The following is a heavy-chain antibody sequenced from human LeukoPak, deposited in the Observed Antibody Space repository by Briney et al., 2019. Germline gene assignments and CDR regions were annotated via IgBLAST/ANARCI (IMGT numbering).Heavy chain of an antibody. Sequence: PSETLSLTCTVYGGSISSDYWIWIRQPPGKGLEYIGFMFASGTSNYNPSFKSRVTMSVDTSKSQFSMNLSSVTAADTAVYYCARGMYELQLGAWFDPWGQGTLVTVSS. CDR1: GGSISSDY. J-gene: IGHJ5*02. V-gene: IGHV4-59*01. D-gene: IGHD3-16*01. CDR2: MFASGTS. CDR3: ARGMYELQLGAWFDP.